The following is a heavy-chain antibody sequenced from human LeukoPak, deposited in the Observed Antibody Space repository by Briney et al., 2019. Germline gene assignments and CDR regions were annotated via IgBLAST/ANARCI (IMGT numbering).Heavy chain of an antibody. CDR2: INPNSGGT. D-gene: IGHD3-10*01. CDR3: ARGQRGYYGSGSYYSFDY. V-gene: IGHV1-2*02. J-gene: IGHJ4*02. Sequence: GASVKVSCKASGYTFTTSDINWVRQAPGQGLEWMGWINPNSGGTNYAQKFQGRVTMTRDTSISTAYMELSRLRSDDTAVYYCARGQRGYYGSGSYYSFDYWGQGTLVTVSS. CDR1: GYTFTTSD.